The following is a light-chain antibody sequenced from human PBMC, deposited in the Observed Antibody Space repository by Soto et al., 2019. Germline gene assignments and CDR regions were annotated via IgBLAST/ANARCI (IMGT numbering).Light chain of an antibody. V-gene: IGLV2-23*01. CDR2: EGS. CDR3: CSYAGNPYV. J-gene: IGLJ1*01. Sequence: QSVLTQPASVSGSPGQSITISCTGTSSDVGSYNLVSWYQQHPGKAPKLMIYEGSKRPSGVSNRFSGSKSGNTASLTISGLQAEDEADYYCCSYAGNPYVFGTGTKVTVL. CDR1: SSDVGSYNL.